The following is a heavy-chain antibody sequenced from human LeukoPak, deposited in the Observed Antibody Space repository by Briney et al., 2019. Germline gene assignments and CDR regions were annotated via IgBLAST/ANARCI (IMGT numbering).Heavy chain of an antibody. CDR1: GFTFSSYG. D-gene: IGHD6-19*01. V-gene: IGHV3-30*03. CDR2: ISYDGSNK. J-gene: IGHJ6*02. Sequence: GGSLRLSCAASGFTFSSYGMHWGRQAPGKGLEWVAVISYDGSNKYYADSVKGRFTISRDNPKNTLYLQMNSLRAEDTAVYYCATYYSSGRENHPIYYYYGMDVWGQGTTVTVSS. CDR3: ATYYSSGRENHPIYYYYGMDV.